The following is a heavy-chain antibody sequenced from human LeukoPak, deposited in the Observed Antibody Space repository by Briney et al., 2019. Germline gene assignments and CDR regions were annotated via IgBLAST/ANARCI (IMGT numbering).Heavy chain of an antibody. CDR3: AKVTYDYVWGSYEN. V-gene: IGHV3-23*01. CDR2: ISGSGDST. Sequence: GGSLRLSCAASGFTFTSYVMNWVPQAPGNRLELVSAISGSGDSTYYADSVKGRFTISRDNSKNTLYLQMKSLRAEDTDVYYCAKVTYDYVWGSYENWGQGALVTVSS. J-gene: IGHJ4*02. D-gene: IGHD3-16*01. CDR1: GFTFTSYV.